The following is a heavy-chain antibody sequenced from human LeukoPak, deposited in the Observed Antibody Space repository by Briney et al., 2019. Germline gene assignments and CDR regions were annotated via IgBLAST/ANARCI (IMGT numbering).Heavy chain of an antibody. J-gene: IGHJ4*02. Sequence: GGSLRLSCAASGFTFGSYWMSWVRQAPGKGLQWVANIKQDGSEKYYVDSVKGRFTISRDNAKNSLYLQMNSLRAEDTAVYYCARDFDLDYWGQGTLVTVSS. D-gene: IGHD3-9*01. CDR2: IKQDGSEK. CDR1: GFTFGSYW. V-gene: IGHV3-7*01. CDR3: ARDFDLDY.